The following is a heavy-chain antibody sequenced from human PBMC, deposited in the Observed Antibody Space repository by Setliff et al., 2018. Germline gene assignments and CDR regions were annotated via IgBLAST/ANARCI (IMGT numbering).Heavy chain of an antibody. D-gene: IGHD3-22*01. V-gene: IGHV1-18*04. Sequence: ASVKVSCKASGYTFSNYGITWVRQAPGQGLEWMGWISAYSGNTKYALTLQGRVTMTTDPSTTTAYLELRSLTSDDTAVYYCARDADYYDSSENPIVDYWGQGTLVTVSS. CDR1: GYTFSNYG. CDR2: ISAYSGNT. J-gene: IGHJ4*02. CDR3: ARDADYYDSSENPIVDY.